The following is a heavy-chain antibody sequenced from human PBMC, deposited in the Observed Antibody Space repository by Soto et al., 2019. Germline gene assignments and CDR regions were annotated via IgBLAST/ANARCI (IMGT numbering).Heavy chain of an antibody. Sequence: QVHLVESGGGVVQPGRSLRLSCAASGFTFSSYGIHWVRQAPGKGLEWVAVISSDGNKQYYADSVKGRFTISRDNSKNTLYLLMYSLRTEDTAVYYCAKEIAVADQFDYWGQGTLVTVSS. CDR2: ISSDGNKQ. J-gene: IGHJ4*02. D-gene: IGHD6-19*01. V-gene: IGHV3-30*18. CDR3: AKEIAVADQFDY. CDR1: GFTFSSYG.